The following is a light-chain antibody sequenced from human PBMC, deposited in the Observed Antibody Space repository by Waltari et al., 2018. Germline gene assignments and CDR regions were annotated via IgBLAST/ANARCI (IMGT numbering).Light chain of an antibody. Sequence: QSALTQPASVSGSPGQSITISCTGTSSDVGGYNYVSWYQQHPGKAPKLMIYDVSNRPAGVSNRVSGSKSGNTASLTVSGLQAEDEADYSCSSYTSSSTVVFGGGTKLTVL. V-gene: IGLV2-14*03. J-gene: IGLJ2*01. CDR3: SSYTSSSTVV. CDR2: DVS. CDR1: SSDVGGYNY.